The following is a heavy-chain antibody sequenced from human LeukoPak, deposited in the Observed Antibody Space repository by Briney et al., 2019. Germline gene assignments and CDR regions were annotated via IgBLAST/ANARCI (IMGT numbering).Heavy chain of an antibody. CDR1: GFTFYMYA. Sequence: GGSLTLSCQASGFTFYMYAMGWVRQAPGKGLEWVASMCDTAGCTFYPDSVKGRFTISRDNSKNVLYLRMNSLTAEDTATYYSAKDRPNFHENSGHYYRRDGDSWGQGTLVTVSS. CDR2: MCDTAGCT. CDR3: AKDRPNFHENSGHYYRRDGDS. D-gene: IGHD3-22*01. J-gene: IGHJ5*01. V-gene: IGHV3-23*01.